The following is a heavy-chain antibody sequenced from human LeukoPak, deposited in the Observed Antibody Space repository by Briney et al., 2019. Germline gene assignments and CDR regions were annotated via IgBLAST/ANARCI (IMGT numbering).Heavy chain of an antibody. CDR2: INIGEGDT. D-gene: IGHD1-1*01. Sequence: ASVTVSCKASGYTFRSYVIHWVRRAPGQRLEWVGWINIGEGDTKYSQKFQDRVTMDRDTAASTAYMELRSLESEDTGIYYCARDRGGTGDFDYWGQGTLVTVSS. CDR3: ARDRGGTGDFDY. CDR1: GYTFRSYV. V-gene: IGHV1-3*04. J-gene: IGHJ4*02.